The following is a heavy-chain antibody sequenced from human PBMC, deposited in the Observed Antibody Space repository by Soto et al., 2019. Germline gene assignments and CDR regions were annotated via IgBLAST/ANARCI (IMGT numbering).Heavy chain of an antibody. V-gene: IGHV3-64D*06. CDR1: GFTFSEYS. Sequence: GGSLRLSCSASGFTFSEYSMHWVRQAPGKGLQYVSTISSDGDITYYADSVKGRFTISRDNSKNTLYLQMNSLRPEDTAVYYCVKASTFYDILTGYYSTNFFDPWGQGTLVTVSS. CDR3: VKASTFYDILTGYYSTNFFDP. J-gene: IGHJ5*02. D-gene: IGHD3-9*01. CDR2: ISSDGDIT.